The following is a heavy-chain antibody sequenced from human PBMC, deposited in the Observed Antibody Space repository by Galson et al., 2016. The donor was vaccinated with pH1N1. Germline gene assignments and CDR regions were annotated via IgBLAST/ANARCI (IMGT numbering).Heavy chain of an antibody. Sequence: SLRLSCAASGFTFSNYAMIWVRQAPGKGLEWVANIKQDGSEIYYVDSVKGRCTISRDNAKNSVSLQMNSLRVEDTGVYYCVRAIGGAASYWGQGTLVTVSS. CDR2: IKQDGSEI. D-gene: IGHD6-13*01. J-gene: IGHJ4*02. V-gene: IGHV3-7*01. CDR3: VRAIGGAASY. CDR1: GFTFSNYA.